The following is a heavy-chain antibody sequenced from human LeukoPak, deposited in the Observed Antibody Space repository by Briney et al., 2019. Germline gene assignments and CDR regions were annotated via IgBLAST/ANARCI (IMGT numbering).Heavy chain of an antibody. J-gene: IGHJ2*01. CDR2: IIPIFGTA. D-gene: IGHD2-2*01. CDR1: GGTFSSYA. CDR3: ARGAGVIVVVPAAHWYFDL. V-gene: IGHV1-69*06. Sequence: SVKVSCKASGGTFSSYAISWVRQAPGQGLEWMGGIIPIFGTANYAQKFQGRVTITADKSTSTACMELSSLRSEDTAVYYCARGAGVIVVVPAAHWYFDLWGRGTLVTVSS.